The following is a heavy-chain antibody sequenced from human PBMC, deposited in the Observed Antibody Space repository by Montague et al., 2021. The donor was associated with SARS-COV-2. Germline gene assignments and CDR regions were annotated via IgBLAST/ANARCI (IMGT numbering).Heavy chain of an antibody. V-gene: IGHV4-34*01. CDR1: GGSFSRYY. J-gene: IGHJ6*03. Sequence: SETLSLTCAVSGGSFSRYYWSWIRQPPGKGLEWIGEISHNGNTKYNPSLQSRVSISLDTSRNQFSLKVSSVTAADTAIYYCARLGDGIVPSPILGLGPYYSFYYMDVWGEGTTVTVSS. D-gene: IGHD2-2*02. CDR3: ARLGDGIVPSPILGLGPYYSFYYMDV. CDR2: ISHNGNT.